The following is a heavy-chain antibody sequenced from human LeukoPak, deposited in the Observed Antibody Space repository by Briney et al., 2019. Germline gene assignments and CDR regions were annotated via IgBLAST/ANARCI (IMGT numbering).Heavy chain of an antibody. J-gene: IGHJ1*01. CDR3: LFSIFQH. CDR1: GFTFSDAW. Sequence: GGSLRLSCAASGFTFSDAWMSWVRQAPGKGLEWVGRIKSKTDGETIDYATPMKDRLRISRDDSKNTLYLQMNSLKTEDTAVYYCLFSIFQHWGQGTLVTVSS. D-gene: IGHD3-10*02. CDR2: IKSKTDGETI. V-gene: IGHV3-15*01.